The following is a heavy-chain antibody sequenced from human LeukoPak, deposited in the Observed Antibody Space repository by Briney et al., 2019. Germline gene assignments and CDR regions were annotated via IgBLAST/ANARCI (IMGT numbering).Heavy chain of an antibody. V-gene: IGHV1-69*05. D-gene: IGHD5-24*01. CDR1: GGTFSSYA. J-gene: IGHJ4*02. CDR2: IIPIFGTA. CDR3: ASDSQGGLQGEYYFDY. Sequence: SVKVSCKASGGTFSSYAISWVRQAPGQGLEWMGGIIPIFGTANYAQKFQGRVTITTDESTSTAYMELSSLRSEDTAVYYCASDSQGGLQGEYYFDYWGQGTLVTVSS.